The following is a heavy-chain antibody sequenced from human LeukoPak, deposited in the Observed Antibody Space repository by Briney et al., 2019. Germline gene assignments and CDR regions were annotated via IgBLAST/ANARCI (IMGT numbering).Heavy chain of an antibody. CDR2: ISYDGSNK. Sequence: GRSLRLSCAASGFTFSSYAMHWVRQAPGRGLEWVAVISYDGSNKYYADSVEGRFTISRDNSKNTLYLQMNSLRAEDTAVYYCARDPSSSSYYYYYYMDVWGKGTTVTVSS. J-gene: IGHJ6*03. V-gene: IGHV3-30*01. D-gene: IGHD6-6*01. CDR1: GFTFSSYA. CDR3: ARDPSSSSYYYYYYMDV.